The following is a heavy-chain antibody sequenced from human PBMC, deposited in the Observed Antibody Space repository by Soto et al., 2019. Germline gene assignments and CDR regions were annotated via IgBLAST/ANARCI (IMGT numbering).Heavy chain of an antibody. CDR3: ARSGLDWLDY. J-gene: IGHJ4*02. CDR1: GYTFTGYY. D-gene: IGHD1-1*01. CDR2: INPNSGGK. Sequence: QVQLVQSGAAVKKPGASVKVSCKASGYTFTGYYMHWVRQAPGQGLEWMGWINPNSGGKNYEQKFQGWVTMTRDTSISTADMELSRLRSDDTAVYYCARSGLDWLDYWGQGTLVTVSS. V-gene: IGHV1-2*04.